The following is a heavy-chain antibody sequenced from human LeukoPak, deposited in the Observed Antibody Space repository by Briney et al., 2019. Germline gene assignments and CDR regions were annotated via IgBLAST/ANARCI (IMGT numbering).Heavy chain of an antibody. CDR1: GYTFTGYY. CDR2: INPNSGGA. CDR3: ARDSPTTYYYDSSGYYSL. V-gene: IGHV1-2*02. Sequence: PGDSVKVSCKASGYTFTGYYMHWVRQAPGQGLEWMGWINPNSGGANYAQKFQGRVTMTRDTPISTAYMELSRLRSDDTAVYYCARDSPTTYYYDSSGYYSLWGQGTLVTVSS. J-gene: IGHJ4*02. D-gene: IGHD3-22*01.